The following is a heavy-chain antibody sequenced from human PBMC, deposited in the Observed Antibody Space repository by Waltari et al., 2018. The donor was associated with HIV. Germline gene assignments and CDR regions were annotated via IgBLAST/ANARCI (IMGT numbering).Heavy chain of an antibody. CDR1: GGTFSSYA. J-gene: IGHJ6*02. Sequence: QVQLVQSGAEVKKPGSSVKVSCKASGGTFSSYAISWVRQAPGQGLEWRGWIIPNFGTANYAQKFQGRVTITADESTSTAYMELSSLRSEDTAVYYCAVGRTTSHGMDVWGQGTTVTVSS. V-gene: IGHV1-69*12. CDR3: AVGRTTSHGMDV. CDR2: IIPNFGTA. D-gene: IGHD1-1*01.